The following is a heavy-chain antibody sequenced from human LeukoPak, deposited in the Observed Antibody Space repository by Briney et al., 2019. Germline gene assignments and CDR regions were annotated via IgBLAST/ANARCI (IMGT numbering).Heavy chain of an antibody. V-gene: IGHV3-23*01. CDR1: GFTLSSYA. J-gene: IGHJ4*02. Sequence: GGSLRLFCAPSGFTLSSYAMRWPPHAPGEGLACVSNITGSGGRPYYADSVKGRFTISRDNSKNTLYLQMNSLRAEDTAVYYCGKDSRMITFGGRSYFDNWGERGLVTVSS. CDR3: GKDSRMITFGGRSYFDN. CDR2: ITGSGGRP. D-gene: IGHD3-16*01.